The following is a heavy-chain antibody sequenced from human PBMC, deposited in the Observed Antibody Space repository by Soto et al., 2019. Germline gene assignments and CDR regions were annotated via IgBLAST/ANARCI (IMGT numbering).Heavy chain of an antibody. CDR3: ARRGGSGVTYGMDV. D-gene: IGHD3-10*01. V-gene: IGHV1-18*01. CDR1: GYTFTSYG. J-gene: IGHJ6*02. CDR2: ISAYNGNT. Sequence: QVQLVQSGAEVKKPGASVKVSCKASGYTFTSYGISWVRQAPGQGLEWMGWISAYNGNTNYAQKFQGRVTRTTDTXXSTAYMGLRSLRSDDPAVYYCARRGGSGVTYGMDVWGQGTTVTVSS.